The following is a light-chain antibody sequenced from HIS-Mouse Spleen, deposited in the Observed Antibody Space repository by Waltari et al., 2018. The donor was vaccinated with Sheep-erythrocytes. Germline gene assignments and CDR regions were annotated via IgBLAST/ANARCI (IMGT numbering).Light chain of an antibody. CDR2: LGS. V-gene: IGKV2-28*01. CDR3: MQAPQTMYT. CDR1: QSLLHSNGYNY. Sequence: DIVMTQSPLSLPVTPGEPASISCRSSQSLLHSNGYNYLDWYLQKPGQSPQLLIYLGSNRASGVPDRFSGSGSGTDCTLKISRVEAEDVGVYYCMQAPQTMYTFGQGTKLEIK. J-gene: IGKJ2*01.